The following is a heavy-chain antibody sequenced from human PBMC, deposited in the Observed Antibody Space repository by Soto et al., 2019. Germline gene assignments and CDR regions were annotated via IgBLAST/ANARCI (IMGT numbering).Heavy chain of an antibody. D-gene: IGHD6-13*01. V-gene: IGHV4-34*01. Sequence: SETLSLTCAVYGGSFSGYYWSWIRQPPGKGLEWIGEINHSGSTNYNPSLKSRVTISVDTSKNQFSLKLSSVTAADTAVYYCARRIAAAGRRAINLYNWFDPWGQGTLVTVSS. CDR1: GGSFSGYY. CDR3: ARRIAAAGRRAINLYNWFDP. CDR2: INHSGST. J-gene: IGHJ5*02.